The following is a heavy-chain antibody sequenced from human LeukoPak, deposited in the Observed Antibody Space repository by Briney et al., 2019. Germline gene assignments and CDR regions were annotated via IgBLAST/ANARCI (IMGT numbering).Heavy chain of an antibody. CDR1: GFTYSDSY. Sequence: GGSLRLSCAASGFTYSDSYMSWIRQAPGKGLECVAYISPGSTSTYYADSVKGRFTISRDNARSSLFLQMNSLRAEDSAEYYCTRARNGDGFNDAFDIWGQGTKVTVSS. D-gene: IGHD5-24*01. CDR2: ISPGSTST. J-gene: IGHJ3*02. V-gene: IGHV3-11*01. CDR3: TRARNGDGFNDAFDI.